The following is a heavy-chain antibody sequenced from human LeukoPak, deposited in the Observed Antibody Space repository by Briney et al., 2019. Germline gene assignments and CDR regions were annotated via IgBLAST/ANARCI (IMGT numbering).Heavy chain of an antibody. CDR3: ARLVATHERIYGSGSYYISMGFDY. J-gene: IGHJ4*02. Sequence: SETLSLTCTVSGGSISSSSYYWGWIRQPPGKGLEWIGSIYYSGSTYYNPSLKSRVTISVDTSKNQFSLKLSSVTAADTAVYYCARLVATHERIYGSGSYYISMGFDYWGQGTLVTVSS. CDR1: GGSISSSSYY. V-gene: IGHV4-39*01. D-gene: IGHD3-10*01. CDR2: IYYSGST.